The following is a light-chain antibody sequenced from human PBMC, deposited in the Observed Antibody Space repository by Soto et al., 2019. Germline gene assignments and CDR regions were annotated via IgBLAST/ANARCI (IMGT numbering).Light chain of an antibody. CDR2: GAS. V-gene: IGKV3-20*01. Sequence: EIVLTQSPGTLSLSPGERATLSCRASQSVSSSYLAWYQQKPGQAPRLLIYGASSRATGIPDRFSGSGSGTDFALTISRLEPEEFAVYYCQQYGSSPLTFGGGTNVEIK. J-gene: IGKJ4*01. CDR3: QQYGSSPLT. CDR1: QSVSSSY.